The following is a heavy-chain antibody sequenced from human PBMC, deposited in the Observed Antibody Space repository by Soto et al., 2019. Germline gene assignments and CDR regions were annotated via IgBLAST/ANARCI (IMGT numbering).Heavy chain of an antibody. V-gene: IGHV4-59*01. CDR2: IYYSGST. J-gene: IGHJ4*02. Sequence: SLTCTVSGGSISSYYWSWIRQPPGKGLEWIGYIYYSGSTNYNPSLKSRVTISVDTSKNQFSLKLSSVTAADTAVYYCARYYLEAGMDYWGQGTLVTVSS. CDR1: GGSISSYY. CDR3: ARYYLEAGMDY. D-gene: IGHD6-19*01.